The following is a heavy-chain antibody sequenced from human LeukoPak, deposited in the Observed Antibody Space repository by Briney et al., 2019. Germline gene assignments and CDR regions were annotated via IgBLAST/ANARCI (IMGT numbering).Heavy chain of an antibody. V-gene: IGHV3-30*04. CDR1: GFTFSSYV. CDR2: ISYDGSNE. D-gene: IGHD6-13*01. J-gene: IGHJ4*02. Sequence: PGGSLRLSCAASGFTFSSYVMRWVRQAPGKGLEWVAIISYDGSNEYYADSVKGRFTISRDNSKNTLYLQMNSLRAADTAVYYCARAGSGQQLIRPLDYWGQGTLVTVSS. CDR3: ARAGSGQQLIRPLDY.